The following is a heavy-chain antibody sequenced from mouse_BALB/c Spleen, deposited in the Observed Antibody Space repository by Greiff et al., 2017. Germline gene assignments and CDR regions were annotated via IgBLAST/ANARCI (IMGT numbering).Heavy chain of an antibody. CDR3: VRDYGNSWFAY. V-gene: IGHV2-9-2*01. D-gene: IGHD2-1*01. Sequence: VQRVESGPGLVAPSQSLSITCTVSGFSLTSYDISWIRQPPGKGLEWLGVIWTGGGTNYNSAFMSRLSISKDNSKSQVFLKMNSLQTDDTAIYYCVRDYGNSWFAYWGQGTLVTVSA. CDR2: IWTGGGT. CDR1: GFSLTSYD. J-gene: IGHJ3*01.